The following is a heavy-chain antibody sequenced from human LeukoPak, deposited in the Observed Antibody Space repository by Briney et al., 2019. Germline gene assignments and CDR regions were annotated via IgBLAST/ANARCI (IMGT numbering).Heavy chain of an antibody. J-gene: IGHJ6*03. CDR2: IYYSGST. Sequence: SETLSLTCTVSGGSISSSSYYWGWIRQPPGKGLEWIGSIYYSGSTYYNPSLKSRVTISVDTSKNQFSLKLSSVTAADTAVYYCARDQYYDILTGYSLYYYYYMDVWGKGTTVTISS. V-gene: IGHV4-39*02. D-gene: IGHD3-9*01. CDR3: ARDQYYDILTGYSLYYYYYMDV. CDR1: GGSISSSSYY.